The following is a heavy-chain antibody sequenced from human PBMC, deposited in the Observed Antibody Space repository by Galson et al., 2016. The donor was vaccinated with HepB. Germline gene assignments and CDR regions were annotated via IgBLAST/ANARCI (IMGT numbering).Heavy chain of an antibody. Sequence: SLRLSCAASGFTFDDHAMHWVRQAPGKGLEWVPGISWNSPIIVYADSVKGRLTVSRDNAENSLYLQVNSLRTEDSAFYYCAKDKSPYASTWIDYWGQGTLVTVSP. CDR1: GFTFDDHA. D-gene: IGHD2-2*01. CDR3: AKDKSPYASTWIDY. V-gene: IGHV3-9*01. J-gene: IGHJ4*02. CDR2: ISWNSPII.